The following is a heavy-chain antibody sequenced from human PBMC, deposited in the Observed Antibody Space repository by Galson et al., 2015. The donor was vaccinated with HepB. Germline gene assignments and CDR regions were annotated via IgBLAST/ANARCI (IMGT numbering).Heavy chain of an antibody. V-gene: IGHV3-23*01. D-gene: IGHD2-15*01. J-gene: IGHJ4*02. CDR2: IIGGGGST. CDR1: GFTFSTYA. CDR3: AKDRCSGGSCYSDY. Sequence: SLRLSCAVSGFTFSTYAMSLVRQAPGKGLEWVSTIIGGGGSTYYADSVKGRFTISRDNSKNTLYLQMNSLRAEDTAVYYCAKDRCSGGSCYSDYWGQGTLVTVSS.